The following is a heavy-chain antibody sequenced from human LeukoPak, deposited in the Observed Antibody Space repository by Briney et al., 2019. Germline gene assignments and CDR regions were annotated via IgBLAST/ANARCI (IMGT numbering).Heavy chain of an antibody. CDR1: GYTFTGYY. CDR3: TSDTYYYDSTGLGHWFDP. Sequence: ASVKVSCKASGYTFTGYYMHWVRQAPGQGLERMGWINPNRGGTNYAQKFQGRVTMTWDTSISTAYMELSSLRSDDTAVYYCTSDTYYYDSTGLGHWFDPWGQGTLVTVSS. CDR2: INPNRGGT. D-gene: IGHD3-22*01. V-gene: IGHV1-2*02. J-gene: IGHJ5*02.